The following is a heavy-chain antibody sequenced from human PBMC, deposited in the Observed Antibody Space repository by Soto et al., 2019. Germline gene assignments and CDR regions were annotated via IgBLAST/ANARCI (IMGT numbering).Heavy chain of an antibody. J-gene: IGHJ3*02. D-gene: IGHD4-17*01. CDR3: AKARTTVTYDAFDI. V-gene: IGHV3-9*01. CDR1: GFTFDDYA. CDR2: ISWNSGSI. Sequence: EVQLVESGGGLVQPGRSLRLSCAASGFTFDDYAMHWVRQAPGKGLEWVSGISWNSGSIGYADSVKGRFTISRDKAKNSLYLQMNSLRAEDTALYYCAKARTTVTYDAFDIWGQGTMVTVSS.